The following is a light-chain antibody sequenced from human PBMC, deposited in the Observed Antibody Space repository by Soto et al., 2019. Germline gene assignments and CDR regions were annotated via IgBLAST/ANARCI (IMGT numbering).Light chain of an antibody. CDR3: QQYNTWRSIT. CDR1: QSISSN. CDR2: GAY. V-gene: IGKV3-15*01. J-gene: IGKJ5*01. Sequence: EIVITQYQATLSVSPGERATLSCRANQSISSNLGWYQQRPGQAPRLLIYGAYTRATGIPARFSGSGSGTQFTLTISSLKSEDFAVYDCQQYNTWRSITFGQGTRLEIK.